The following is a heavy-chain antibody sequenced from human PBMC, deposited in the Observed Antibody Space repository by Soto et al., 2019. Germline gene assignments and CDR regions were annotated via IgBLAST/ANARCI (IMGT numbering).Heavy chain of an antibody. D-gene: IGHD2-21*02. Sequence: QITLKESGPTLVKPTQTLTLTCTFSGFSLSTSGVGVGWIRQPPGKALEWLALIYWDDDKRYSPSLRSRLTSSKDTSKNHVVITMTNMDPVDTATYYCIQSRCGGDCLQSYASHFFHAMDAWGQGTTVTVSS. CDR1: GFSLSTSGVG. V-gene: IGHV2-5*02. CDR3: IQSRCGGDCLQSYASHFFHAMDA. J-gene: IGHJ6*02. CDR2: IYWDDDK.